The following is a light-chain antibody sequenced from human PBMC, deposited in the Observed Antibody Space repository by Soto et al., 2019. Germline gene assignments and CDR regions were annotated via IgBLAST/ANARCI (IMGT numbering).Light chain of an antibody. CDR1: SSNVGSYKL. V-gene: IGLV2-14*02. CDR3: SSFTSKSTLI. Sequence: QSALTQPASVSGSPGQSITISCTGTSSNVGSYKLVSWYQQHPGKAPKLMIFEVNKRPSGVSNRFSGSKSGNTASLTISGLKAEDEAHYYCSSFTSKSTLIFGGGTKLTVL. CDR2: EVN. J-gene: IGLJ2*01.